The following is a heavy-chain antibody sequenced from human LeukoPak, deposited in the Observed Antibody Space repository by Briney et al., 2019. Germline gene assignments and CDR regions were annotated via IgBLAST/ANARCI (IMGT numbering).Heavy chain of an antibody. CDR3: ARDVSGCYDY. J-gene: IGHJ4*02. CDR1: GFTFSSYA. V-gene: IGHV3-30-3*01. Sequence: GGSLRLSCAASGFTFSSYAMHWVRQAPGKGLEWVAVISYDGSNKYYADSVKGRFTISRDNSKNTLYLQMNSLRAEDTAVYYYARDVSGCYDYWGQGTLVTVSS. CDR2: ISYDGSNK. D-gene: IGHD6-19*01.